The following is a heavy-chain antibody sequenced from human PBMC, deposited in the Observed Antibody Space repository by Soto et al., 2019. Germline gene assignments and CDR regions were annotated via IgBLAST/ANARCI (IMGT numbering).Heavy chain of an antibody. CDR3: ASDRVRSGYFYGGMDC. CDR1: GYTFTGYY. CDR2: INPNSGGT. D-gene: IGHD3-22*01. J-gene: IGHJ6*02. V-gene: IGHV1-2*04. Sequence: ASVKVSCKASGYTFTGYYMHWVRQAPGQGLEWMGWINPNSGGTNYAQKFQGWVTMTRDTSISTAYMELSRLRSDDTAVYYCASDRVRSGYFYGGMDCWGQGTTVTVSS.